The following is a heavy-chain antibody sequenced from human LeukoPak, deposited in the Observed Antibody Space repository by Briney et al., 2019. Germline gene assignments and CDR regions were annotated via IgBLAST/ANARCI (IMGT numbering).Heavy chain of an antibody. V-gene: IGHV1-69*04. CDR2: IIPILGIA. J-gene: IGHJ6*02. D-gene: IGHD2-21*02. CDR3: ARDSDGVVTALGMDV. CDR1: GGTFSSYA. Sequence: SVKVCCKASGGTFSSYAISWVRQAPGQGLEWMGRIIPILGIANYAQKFQGRVTITADKSTSTAYMELRSLRSEDTAMYYCARDSDGVVTALGMDVWGQGTTVIVSS.